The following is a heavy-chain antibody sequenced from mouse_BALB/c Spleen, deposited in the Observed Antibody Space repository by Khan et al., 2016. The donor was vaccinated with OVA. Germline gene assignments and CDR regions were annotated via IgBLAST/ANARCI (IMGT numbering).Heavy chain of an antibody. CDR1: GYTFINYG. CDR3: ATSNRNYWFAY. CDR2: INTYTGVP. J-gene: IGHJ3*01. V-gene: IGHV9-3-1*01. D-gene: IGHD2-1*01. Sequence: QIQLVQSGHEQKKPGETVKISCKAIGYTFINYGMNWVNQAPVTGLKCMGWINTYTGVPTSAVDFKGRVASSLETSASTAKLQINNIKNENTATYFWATSNRNYWFAYWGQVSLVPVAA.